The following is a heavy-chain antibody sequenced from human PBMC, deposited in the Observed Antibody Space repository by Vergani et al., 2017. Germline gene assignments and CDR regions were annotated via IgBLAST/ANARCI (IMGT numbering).Heavy chain of an antibody. J-gene: IGHJ4*02. Sequence: QVQLVQSGAEVKKPGASVNVSCKASGYTFTSYYMHWVRQAPGQGLEWMGIINPSGGSTRYARKFQGRVTMTRDTSTSTVYMELSSLRSEDTAVYYCAKGLVGATIYGRNYFDYWGQGTLVTVSS. CDR2: INPSGGST. CDR1: GYTFTSYY. CDR3: AKGLVGATIYGRNYFDY. D-gene: IGHD1-26*01. V-gene: IGHV1-46*01.